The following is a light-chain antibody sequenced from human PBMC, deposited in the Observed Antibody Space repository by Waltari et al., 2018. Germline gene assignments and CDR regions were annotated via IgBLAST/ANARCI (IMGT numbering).Light chain of an antibody. J-gene: IGLJ2*01. V-gene: IGLV2-23*02. CDR1: SSVVGSYNI. CDR3: CSYAGSSTYVV. CDR2: EVS. Sequence: QSALTQPAPGSGSPGQSITISCTGTSSVVGSYNIVSWYQLHPGKAPKLMIYEVSKRPSGVSNRFSGSKSGNTASLTISGLQAEDEADYYCCSYAGSSTYVVFGGGTKLTVL.